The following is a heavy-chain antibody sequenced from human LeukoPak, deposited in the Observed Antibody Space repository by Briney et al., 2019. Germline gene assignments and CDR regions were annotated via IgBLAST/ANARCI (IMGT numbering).Heavy chain of an antibody. J-gene: IGHJ5*02. Sequence: PGGSLRLSRAASGFTFSSYSMNWVRQAPGKGLEWVSSISSSSSYIYYADSVKGRFTISRDNAKNSLYLQMNSLRAEDTAVYYCASSGWYGNWFDPWGQGTLVTVSS. V-gene: IGHV3-21*01. CDR3: ASSGWYGNWFDP. D-gene: IGHD6-19*01. CDR1: GFTFSSYS. CDR2: ISSSSSYI.